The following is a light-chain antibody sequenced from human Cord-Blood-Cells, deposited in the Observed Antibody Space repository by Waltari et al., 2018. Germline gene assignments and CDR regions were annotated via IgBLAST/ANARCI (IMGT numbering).Light chain of an antibody. CDR1: QSISSW. V-gene: IGKV1-5*03. CDR2: KAS. CDR3: QQYNSYSRALT. J-gene: IGKJ4*01. Sequence: DIQMTQSASTLAASVGDRVTITCRASQSISSWLAWYQQKPGKAPKLLIYKASSLESGVPSRFSGSGSGTEFTLTISSLQPDDFATYYCQQYNSYSRALTFGGGTKVEIK.